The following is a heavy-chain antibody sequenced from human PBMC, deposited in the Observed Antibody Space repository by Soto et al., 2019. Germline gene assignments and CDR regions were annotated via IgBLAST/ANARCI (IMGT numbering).Heavy chain of an antibody. CDR2: NSAYNGNT. CDR3: ARDDAIAVAGYFDY. Sequence: GASVKVSCKASGYTFTSYGISWARQAPGQGLEWMGWNSAYNGNTNYAQKLQGRVTMTTDTSTSTAYMELRSLRSDDTAVYYCARDDAIAVAGYFDYWGQGTLVTVSS. J-gene: IGHJ4*02. D-gene: IGHD6-19*01. V-gene: IGHV1-18*01. CDR1: GYTFTSYG.